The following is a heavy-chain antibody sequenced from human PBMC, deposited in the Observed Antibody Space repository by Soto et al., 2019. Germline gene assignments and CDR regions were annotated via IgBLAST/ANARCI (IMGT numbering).Heavy chain of an antibody. Sequence: PSQTLALTCSFSGGSIISFTYYWGWIRQPPGKGLEWIGTVYYNENTYYNPSLKSRVTITVDTAKNQFSLNLRSVTAADTAMYFCARRERYYGSPGWFDPWGPGTLVTVSS. D-gene: IGHD3-10*01. V-gene: IGHV4-39*01. CDR3: ARRERYYGSPGWFDP. J-gene: IGHJ5*02. CDR1: GGSIISFTYY. CDR2: VYYNENT.